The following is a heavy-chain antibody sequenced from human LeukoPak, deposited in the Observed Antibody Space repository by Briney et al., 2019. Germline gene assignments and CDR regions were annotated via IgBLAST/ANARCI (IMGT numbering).Heavy chain of an antibody. CDR1: GFTFSSYS. D-gene: IGHD1-26*01. Sequence: GGSLTLTCAASGFTFSSYSMNWVRQAPGKGLEWVSYISSSSSTIYYADSVKGRFTISRDNAKNSLYLQMNSLRAEDTAVYYCARSIPTAPVGAMFSWGQGTLVTVSS. CDR3: ARSIPTAPVGAMFS. J-gene: IGHJ5*02. V-gene: IGHV3-48*01. CDR2: ISSSSSTI.